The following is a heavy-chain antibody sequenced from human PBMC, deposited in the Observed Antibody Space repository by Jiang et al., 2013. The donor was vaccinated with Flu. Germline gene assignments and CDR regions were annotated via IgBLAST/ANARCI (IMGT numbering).Heavy chain of an antibody. CDR1: DGSISSYY. J-gene: IGHJ3*02. V-gene: IGHV4-59*13. CDR3: ASELRIAGGTSALDI. D-gene: IGHD6-13*01. Sequence: QLVESGPGLVKASETLSLTCTVSDGSISSYYWSRIRQSPGKGLEWIGYIYYSGITASNPSLRSRVTISIDTSKNQFALRLSSVTAADTAVYYCASELRIAGGTSALDIWGQGTKVTVSS. CDR2: IYYSGIT.